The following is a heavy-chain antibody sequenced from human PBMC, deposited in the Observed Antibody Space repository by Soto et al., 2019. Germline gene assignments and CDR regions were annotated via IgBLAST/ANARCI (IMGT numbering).Heavy chain of an antibody. CDR3: ARDQIAARPRHSMDV. D-gene: IGHD6-6*01. CDR1: GFTFSSYS. Sequence: PGGSLRLFCAAPGFTFSSYSMNWVRQAPGKGLEWVSSISSSSSYIYYADSVKGRFTISRDNAKNSLYLQMNSLRAEDTAVYYCARDQIAARPRHSMDVWGQGTTVTVSS. V-gene: IGHV3-21*01. CDR2: ISSSSSYI. J-gene: IGHJ6*02.